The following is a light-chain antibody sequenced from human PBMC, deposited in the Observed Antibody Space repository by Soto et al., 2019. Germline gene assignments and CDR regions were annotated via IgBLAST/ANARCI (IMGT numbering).Light chain of an antibody. CDR3: QQSYTTPWT. Sequence: DIQMTQSPSSLSASVGDRVTITCRASQVIGNYLAWYQQKPGKAPHLLIYAASSLQSGVPSRFSGSGSGTDFTLTISSLQPEDFASYYCQQSYTTPWTFGQGTKVDIK. CDR2: AAS. CDR1: QVIGNY. J-gene: IGKJ1*01. V-gene: IGKV1-39*01.